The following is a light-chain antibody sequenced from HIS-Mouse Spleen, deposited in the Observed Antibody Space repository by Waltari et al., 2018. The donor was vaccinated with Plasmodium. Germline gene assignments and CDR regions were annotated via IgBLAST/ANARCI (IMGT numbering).Light chain of an antibody. CDR2: KDS. J-gene: IGLJ3*02. V-gene: IGLV3-25*03. Sequence: SYELTQPPSVSVSPGQTARITSSGAALPKQYTNGSQQKPGQAPVLVIYKDSERPSGIPERFSGSSSGTTVTLTISGVQAEDEADYYCQSADSSGTPNWVFGGGTKLTVL. CDR1: ALPKQY. CDR3: QSADSSGTPNWV.